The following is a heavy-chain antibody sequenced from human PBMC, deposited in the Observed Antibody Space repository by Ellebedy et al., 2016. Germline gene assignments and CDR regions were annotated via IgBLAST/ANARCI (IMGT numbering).Heavy chain of an antibody. V-gene: IGHV1-18*01. CDR3: ARGGVAAATTVDY. Sequence: ASVKVSCKVSGYTLTDLSMHWVRQAPGKGLEWMGWISAYNGNTNYAQNLQGRVTMTTDTSTSTAYMELRSLRSDDTAVYYCARGGVAAATTVDYWGQGTLVTVSS. J-gene: IGHJ4*02. CDR1: GYTLTDLS. D-gene: IGHD2-15*01. CDR2: ISAYNGNT.